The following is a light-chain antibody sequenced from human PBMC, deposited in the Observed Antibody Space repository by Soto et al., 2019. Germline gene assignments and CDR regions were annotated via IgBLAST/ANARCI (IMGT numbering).Light chain of an antibody. CDR3: QQTFGTPRT. CDR1: ENIRTY. CDR2: AAS. V-gene: IGKV1-39*01. J-gene: IGKJ1*01. Sequence: DIQMTQSPSSLSASAGDRVTITCRASENIRTYLNWYQQKPGKAPEVLIYAASKLQSGVPLRFSGSGSGTDFTLNITRLQPEYFATYYCQQTFGTPRTFGQGTKVEI.